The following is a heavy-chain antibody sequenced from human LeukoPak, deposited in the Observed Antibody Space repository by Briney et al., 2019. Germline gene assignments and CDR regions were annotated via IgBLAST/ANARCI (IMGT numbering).Heavy chain of an antibody. J-gene: IGHJ5*02. CDR3: ARVWGTYGSGPLGWFDP. V-gene: IGHV4-39*07. CDR1: GGSISSSSYY. Sequence: PSETLSLTCTVSGGSISSSSYYWGWIRQPPGKGLEWIGSIYYSGSTYYNPSLKSRVTISVDTSKNQFSLKLSSVTAADTAVYYCARVWGTYGSGPLGWFDPWGQGTLVTVSS. CDR2: IYYSGST. D-gene: IGHD3-10*01.